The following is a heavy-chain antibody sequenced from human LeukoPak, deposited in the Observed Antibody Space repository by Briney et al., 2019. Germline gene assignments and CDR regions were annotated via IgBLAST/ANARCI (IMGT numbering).Heavy chain of an antibody. J-gene: IGHJ6*03. V-gene: IGHV4-34*01. CDR3: ARVYSYGTYYYMDV. CDR1: GGSFSGYY. Sequence: SETLSLTCAVYGGSFSGYYWSWIRQPPGKGLERIGEINHSGSTNYNPSLKSRVTISVDTSKNQFSPKLSSVTAADTAVYYCARVYSYGTYYYMDVWGKGTTVTVSS. D-gene: IGHD5-18*01. CDR2: INHSGST.